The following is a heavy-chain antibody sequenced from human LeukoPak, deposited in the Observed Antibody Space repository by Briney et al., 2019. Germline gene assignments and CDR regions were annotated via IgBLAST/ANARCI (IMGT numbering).Heavy chain of an antibody. CDR1: GYSFTTYW. D-gene: IGHD1-1*01. CDR3: ARRLTTEETFDY. J-gene: IGHJ4*02. Sequence: GESLKISCKGSGYSFTTYWIGWVRQMPGKGLEWMGIIYPGDSDTRYSPSFQGQITISADKSINTAYLQWNGLRASDTAMYYCARRLTTEETFDYWGQGTLVTVSS. V-gene: IGHV5-51*01. CDR2: IYPGDSDT.